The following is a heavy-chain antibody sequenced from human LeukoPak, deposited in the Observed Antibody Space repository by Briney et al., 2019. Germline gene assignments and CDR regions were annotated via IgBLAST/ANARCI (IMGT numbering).Heavy chain of an antibody. D-gene: IGHD3-22*01. Sequence: ASVKVSCKASGGTFSSYAISWVRQAPGQGLEWMGRIIPIFGTANYAQKFQGRVTITTDESKSTAYMELSSLRSEDTAVYYCARKGRYYDTDHDAFDIWGQGTMVTVSS. CDR1: GGTFSSYA. CDR3: ARKGRYYDTDHDAFDI. CDR2: IIPIFGTA. V-gene: IGHV1-69*05. J-gene: IGHJ3*02.